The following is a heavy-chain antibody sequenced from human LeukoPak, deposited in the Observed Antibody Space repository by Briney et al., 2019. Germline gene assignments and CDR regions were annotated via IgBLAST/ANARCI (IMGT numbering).Heavy chain of an antibody. CDR2: ISGSGGST. D-gene: IGHD3-9*01. CDR1: GFTYSSYA. J-gene: IGHJ5*02. Sequence: GGSLRLSCAASGFTYSSYAMSWVRQAPGTGLEWVSGISGSGGSTYSADSVKGRFTISRDNSKNTLYLQMNSLRAEDTAVYYCAKDLAGYYDILTGYYTMSNWFDPWGQGTLVTVSS. CDR3: AKDLAGYYDILTGYYTMSNWFDP. V-gene: IGHV3-23*01.